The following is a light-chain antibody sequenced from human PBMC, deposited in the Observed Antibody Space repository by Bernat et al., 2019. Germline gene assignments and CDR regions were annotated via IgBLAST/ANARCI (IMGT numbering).Light chain of an antibody. CDR2: AAS. J-gene: IGKJ3*01. V-gene: IGKV1-39*01. Sequence: INCRASENINNYLHWYHQKPGKAPTLLIYAASTLQSGIPSRFSGSRSGTEFTLTISRLQPEDVATYYCQHSYGIPLTLGPGTKLDI. CDR1: ENINNY. CDR3: QHSYGIPLT.